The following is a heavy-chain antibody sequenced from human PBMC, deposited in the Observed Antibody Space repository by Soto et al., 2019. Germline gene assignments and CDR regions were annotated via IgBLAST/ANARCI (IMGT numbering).Heavy chain of an antibody. D-gene: IGHD3-10*01. V-gene: IGHV4-59*01. CDR1: GGSISSYY. CDR3: ARDSGQVTGAEDAFDI. Sequence: ALTCTVSGGSISSYYWSWIRQPPGKGLEWIGYIYYSGSTNYNPSLKSRVTISVDTSKNQFSLKLSSVTAADTAVYYCARDSGQVTGAEDAFDIWGLGKMVTVSS. J-gene: IGHJ3*02. CDR2: IYYSGST.